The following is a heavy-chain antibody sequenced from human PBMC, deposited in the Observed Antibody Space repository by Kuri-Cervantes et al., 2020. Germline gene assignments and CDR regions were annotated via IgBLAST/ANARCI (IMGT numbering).Heavy chain of an antibody. Sequence: GSLRLSCTVSGGSISSSSYYWGWIRQPPGKGLEWIGEINHSGSTNYNPSLKSRVTISVDTSKNQFSLKLSSVTAADTAVYYCARGRVVPAAMAGYMDVWGKGTTVTVSS. CDR2: INHSGST. V-gene: IGHV4-39*07. D-gene: IGHD2-2*01. CDR1: GGSISSSSYY. CDR3: ARGRVVPAAMAGYMDV. J-gene: IGHJ6*03.